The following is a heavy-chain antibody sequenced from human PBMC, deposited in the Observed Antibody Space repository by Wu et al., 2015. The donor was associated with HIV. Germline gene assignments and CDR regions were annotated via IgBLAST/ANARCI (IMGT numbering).Heavy chain of an antibody. Sequence: QVQLVQSGAEVKKPGSSVKVSCKASGGTFSSYAISWVRQAPGQGLEWMGRIIPIFGTANYAQKFQGRVTITADESTSTAYMELSSLRSEDTAVYYCARSGYDSSGYYPVHHYYYYYGMDVWAKGPRSPSP. J-gene: IGHJ6*02. CDR2: IIPIFGTA. CDR1: GGTFSSYA. D-gene: IGHD3-22*01. V-gene: IGHV1-69*13. CDR3: ARSGYDSSGYYPVHHYYYYYGMDV.